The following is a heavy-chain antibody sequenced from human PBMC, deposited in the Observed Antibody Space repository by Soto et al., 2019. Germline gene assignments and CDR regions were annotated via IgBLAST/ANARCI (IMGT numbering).Heavy chain of an antibody. CDR2: INPNSGGT. CDR1: GYTFTGYY. J-gene: IGHJ6*02. Sequence: ASVKVSCKASGYTFTGYYMHWVRQAPGQGLEWMGWINPNSGGTNYAQKFQGWVTMTRDTSISTAYMELSRLRSDDTAVYYCACHYYGSGSYYSTSDLYYYYYGMDVWGQGTTVTVSS. CDR3: ACHYYGSGSYYSTSDLYYYYYGMDV. V-gene: IGHV1-2*04. D-gene: IGHD3-10*01.